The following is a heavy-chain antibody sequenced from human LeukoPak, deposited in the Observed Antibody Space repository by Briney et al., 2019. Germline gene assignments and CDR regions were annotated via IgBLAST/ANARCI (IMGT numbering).Heavy chain of an antibody. D-gene: IGHD5-24*01. CDR1: GYSFTSYW. CDR2: IYPGDSDT. J-gene: IGHJ3*02. CDR3: ARPIKEGRWLQSYAFDI. Sequence: GESLKISCKGSGYSFTSYWIGWVRQMPGKGLEGMGIIYPGDSDTRYSPSFQGQVTISADKSISTAYLQWSSLKASDTAMYYCARPIKEGRWLQSYAFDIWGQGTMVTVSS. V-gene: IGHV5-51*01.